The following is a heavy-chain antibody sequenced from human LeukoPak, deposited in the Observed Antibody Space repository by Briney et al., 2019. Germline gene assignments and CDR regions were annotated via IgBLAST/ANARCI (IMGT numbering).Heavy chain of an antibody. CDR3: ARQVRIAAAGRPFDY. CDR1: GGSISSSSYY. Sequence: SETLSLTCTVSGGSISSSSYYWGWIRQPPGKGLEWIGSIYYSGSTYYNPSLKSRVTISVDTSKNQFSLKLSSVTAADTAVYYCARQVRIAAAGRPFDYWGQGTLVTVSS. V-gene: IGHV4-39*01. J-gene: IGHJ4*02. CDR2: IYYSGST. D-gene: IGHD6-13*01.